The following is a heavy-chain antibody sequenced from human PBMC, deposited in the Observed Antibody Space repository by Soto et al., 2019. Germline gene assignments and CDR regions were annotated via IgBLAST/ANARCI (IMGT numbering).Heavy chain of an antibody. CDR1: GGSFSGYY. V-gene: IGHV4-34*12. CDR2: IIHSGST. Sequence: SETLSLTCAVYGGSFSGYYWNWIRQPPGKGLEWIGEIIHSGSTNYNPSLKSRVAISVDTSKNQFSLKLSSVTAADTAVYFCARSALGGYDRGAYFDYWGRVTLVTVSS. J-gene: IGHJ4*02. D-gene: IGHD5-12*01. CDR3: ARSALGGYDRGAYFDY.